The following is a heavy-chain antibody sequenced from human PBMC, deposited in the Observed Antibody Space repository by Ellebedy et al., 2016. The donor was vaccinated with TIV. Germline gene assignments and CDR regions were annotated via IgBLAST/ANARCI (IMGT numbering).Heavy chain of an antibody. J-gene: IGHJ4*02. CDR1: GGSISSSSYY. Sequence: GSLRLXCTVSGGSISSSSYYWGWIRQPPGKGLEWIGSIYYSGSTYYNPSLKSQVTISVDTSKNQFSLKLSSVTAADTAVYYCARGWSGVFDYWGQGTLVTVSS. V-gene: IGHV4-39*01. CDR3: ARGWSGVFDY. CDR2: IYYSGST. D-gene: IGHD3-3*01.